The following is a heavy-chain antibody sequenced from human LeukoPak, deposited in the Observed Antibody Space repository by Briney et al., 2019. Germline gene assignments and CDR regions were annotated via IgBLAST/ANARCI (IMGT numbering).Heavy chain of an antibody. D-gene: IGHD3-3*01. CDR3: ARAESGDYDYPDY. V-gene: IGHV5-51*01. CDR2: IYPGDPDT. CDR1: GYSFTSYW. J-gene: IGHJ4*02. Sequence: GEYPKISCKGSGYSFTSYWIGWVSQMPGKSLEGMGIIYPGDPDTRYSPSIQSQVTNSTDKSISTACLRSSSLKASDTAMYECARAESGDYDYPDYGGQGTLVT.